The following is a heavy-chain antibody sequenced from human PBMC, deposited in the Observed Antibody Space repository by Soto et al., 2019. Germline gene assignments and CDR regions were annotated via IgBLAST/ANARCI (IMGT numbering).Heavy chain of an antibody. CDR2: ISYDGSNK. CDR3: AKARRSSWYGTWFDP. V-gene: IGHV3-30*18. CDR1: GFTFSSYG. Sequence: GGSLRLSCAASGFTFSSYGMHWVRQAPGKGLEWVAVISYDGSNKYYADSVKGRFTISRDNSKNTLYLQMNSLRAEDTAVYYCAKARRSSWYGTWFDPWGQGTLVTVFS. J-gene: IGHJ5*02. D-gene: IGHD6-13*01.